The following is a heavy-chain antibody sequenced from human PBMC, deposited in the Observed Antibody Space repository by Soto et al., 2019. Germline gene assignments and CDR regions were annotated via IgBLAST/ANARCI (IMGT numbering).Heavy chain of an antibody. Sequence: QVPLVQSGAEVKKPGASVKVSCKASGYTFTSYGISWVRQAPGQGLEWMGWISAYNGNTNYAQKLQGRVTMTTDTSTSTAYMELRSLRSDDTAVYYCARGVYCSSTSCYLPNWFDPWGQGTLVTVSS. V-gene: IGHV1-18*01. CDR2: ISAYNGNT. J-gene: IGHJ5*02. CDR1: GYTFTSYG. D-gene: IGHD2-2*01. CDR3: ARGVYCSSTSCYLPNWFDP.